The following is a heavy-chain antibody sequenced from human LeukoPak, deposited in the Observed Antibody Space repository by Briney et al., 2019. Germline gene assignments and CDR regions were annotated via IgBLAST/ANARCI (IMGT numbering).Heavy chain of an antibody. V-gene: IGHV3-74*01. Sequence: GGSLRLSCAASGFTFSSYWMHWVRQAPGKGLVWVSRINSDGSSTSYADSVKGRFTISRDNSKNTLYLQMNSLRAEDTAVYYCAVNAYYYDSSGYYPFDYWGQGTLVTVSS. CDR2: INSDGSST. J-gene: IGHJ4*02. CDR1: GFTFSSYW. CDR3: AVNAYYYDSSGYYPFDY. D-gene: IGHD3-22*01.